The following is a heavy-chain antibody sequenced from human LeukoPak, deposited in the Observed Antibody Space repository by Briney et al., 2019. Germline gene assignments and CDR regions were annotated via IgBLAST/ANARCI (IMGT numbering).Heavy chain of an antibody. V-gene: IGHV3-48*03. CDR2: ISSSGSTI. Sequence: GGSLRLSCAASGFTFSSYEMNWVRQAPGKGLEWVSYISSSGSTIYYADSVKGRFTISRDNAKNSLYLQMNSLRAEDTAVYYCARVRFGYYYGSGSYDYWGQGTLVTVSS. CDR1: GFTFSSYE. J-gene: IGHJ4*02. D-gene: IGHD3-10*01. CDR3: ARVRFGYYYGSGSYDY.